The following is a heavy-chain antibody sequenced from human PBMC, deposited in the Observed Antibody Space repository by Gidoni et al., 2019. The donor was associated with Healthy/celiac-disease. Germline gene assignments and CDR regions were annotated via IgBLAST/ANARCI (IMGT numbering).Heavy chain of an antibody. CDR2: INPSGGST. Sequence: QVQLVQSGAEVKKPGASVKVSCKASGYTLTSYYTLWARQAPGQGLEWMGIINPSGGSTSYAQQFRGSVTMTRDTSTSPVYMELSSLSSEDPAVYYCAMDLAAAGTALSLDYWGQGTLVTVSS. CDR3: AMDLAAAGTALSLDY. CDR1: GYTLTSYY. J-gene: IGHJ4*02. D-gene: IGHD6-13*01. V-gene: IGHV1-46*01.